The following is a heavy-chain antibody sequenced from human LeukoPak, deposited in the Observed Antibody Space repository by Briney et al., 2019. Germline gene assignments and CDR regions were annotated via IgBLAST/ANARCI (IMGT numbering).Heavy chain of an antibody. Sequence: GKSLRLSCAASGFTFNNYGMHWVRQAPGKGLEWVAVISYDGRNIHYPDSVKGRFTISRDNSKNTLYLQMNSLRAEDTAVYYCAKTPDDAFDIWGQGTMVTVSS. J-gene: IGHJ3*02. V-gene: IGHV3-30*18. CDR1: GFTFNNYG. CDR3: AKTPDDAFDI. CDR2: ISYDGRNI.